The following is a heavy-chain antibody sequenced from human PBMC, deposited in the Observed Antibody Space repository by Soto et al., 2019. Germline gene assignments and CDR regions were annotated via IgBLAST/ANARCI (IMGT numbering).Heavy chain of an antibody. V-gene: IGHV3-30*18. J-gene: IGHJ4*02. Sequence: PGGSLRLSCAASGFIISSYGMHWVRQAPGKGLEWVAVITYDGSNKYYADSVKGRFSISRDNSRNRLYSQMYSLRPEDTAVYYCEKDPKATGTHYWGRGTLVTVSS. CDR1: GFIISSYG. D-gene: IGHD1-1*01. CDR3: EKDPKATGTHY. CDR2: ITYDGSNK.